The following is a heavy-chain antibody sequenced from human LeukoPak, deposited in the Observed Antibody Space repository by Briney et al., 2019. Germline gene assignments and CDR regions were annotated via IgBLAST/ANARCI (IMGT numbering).Heavy chain of an antibody. J-gene: IGHJ6*02. V-gene: IGHV1-69*13. CDR1: GGTFSSYA. Sequence: SVKVSCKASGGTFSSYAISWVRQAPGQGLEWMGGIIPIFGTANYAQKFQGRVTITADESTSRAYMELSSLRSEDTAVYYCARDVRGSSWLPRRHYYYYGMDVWGQGTTVTVSS. D-gene: IGHD6-13*01. CDR3: ARDVRGSSWLPRRHYYYYGMDV. CDR2: IIPIFGTA.